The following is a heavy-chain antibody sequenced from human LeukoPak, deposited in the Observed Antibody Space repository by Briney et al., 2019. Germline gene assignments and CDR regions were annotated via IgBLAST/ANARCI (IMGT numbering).Heavy chain of an antibody. CDR2: ISYDGSNK. CDR3: ARVFYSSGWYGNFDY. D-gene: IGHD6-19*01. V-gene: IGHV3-30*04. CDR1: GFTFSSYA. J-gene: IGHJ4*02. Sequence: GGSLRLSCAASGFTFSSYAMHWVRQAPGKGLEWVAVISYDGSNKYYADSVKGRFTISRDNSKNTLYLQMNSLRAKDTAVYYCARVFYSSGWYGNFDYWGQGTLVTVSS.